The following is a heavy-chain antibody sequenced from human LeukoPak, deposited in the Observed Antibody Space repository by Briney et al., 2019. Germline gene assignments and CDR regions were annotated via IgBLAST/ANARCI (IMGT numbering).Heavy chain of an antibody. Sequence: GGSLRLSCAASGFTFSSYWMHWVRQAPGKGLVWVSRINSDGSSTSYADSVKGQFTISRDNAKNTLYLQMNSLRAEDTAVYYCARERYYYGSGSLLDYWGQGTLVTVSS. V-gene: IGHV3-74*01. CDR1: GFTFSSYW. CDR3: ARERYYYGSGSLLDY. J-gene: IGHJ4*02. D-gene: IGHD3-10*01. CDR2: INSDGSST.